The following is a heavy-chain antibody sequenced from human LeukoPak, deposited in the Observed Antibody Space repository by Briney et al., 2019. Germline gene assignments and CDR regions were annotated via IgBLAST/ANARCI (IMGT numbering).Heavy chain of an antibody. CDR1: GFTFSSYE. Sequence: GGSLRLSCAASGFTFSSYEMNWVRQAPGRGLEWVSYISTTGSSIYYADSVKGRFTISRDNVKNLLYLQMNSLRAEDTAVYYCARDGLRFLEWLLYFHFYYYYYYMDVWGKGTTVTVSS. V-gene: IGHV3-48*03. J-gene: IGHJ6*03. D-gene: IGHD3-3*01. CDR2: ISTTGSSI. CDR3: ARDGLRFLEWLLYFHFYYYYYYMDV.